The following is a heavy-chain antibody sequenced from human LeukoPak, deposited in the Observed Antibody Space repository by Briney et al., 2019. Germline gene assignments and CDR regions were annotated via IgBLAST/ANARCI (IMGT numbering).Heavy chain of an antibody. CDR1: GDSISSGGYY. Sequence: SETLSLTCTVSGDSISSGGYYWSWIRQPPGKGLEWIAYIYHSGSTSYNPSLKSRVTISVDRSKNQFSLKLSSVTAADTAVYYCARAPDVVDAFDIWGQGTMVTVSS. V-gene: IGHV4-30-2*01. CDR2: IYHSGST. J-gene: IGHJ3*02. CDR3: ARAPDVVDAFDI. D-gene: IGHD1-14*01.